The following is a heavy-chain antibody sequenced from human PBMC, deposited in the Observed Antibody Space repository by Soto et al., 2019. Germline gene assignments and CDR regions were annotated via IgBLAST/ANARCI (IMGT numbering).Heavy chain of an antibody. D-gene: IGHD3-9*01. CDR1: GFTFSNAW. V-gene: IGHV3-15*01. CDR3: TTVRDDILTPYYYYLDV. J-gene: IGHJ6*03. Sequence: EVQLVESGGGLVKPGGSLRLSCAASGFTFSNAWMSWVRQAPGKGLEWVGRIKSKTDGGTTDYAAPVKGRFTISRDDSKNTLDLQMNSLKTEDTAVYYCTTVRDDILTPYYYYLDVWGKGTTVTVSS. CDR2: IKSKTDGGTT.